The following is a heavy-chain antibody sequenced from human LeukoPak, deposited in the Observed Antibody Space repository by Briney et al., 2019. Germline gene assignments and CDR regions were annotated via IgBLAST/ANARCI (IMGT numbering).Heavy chain of an antibody. D-gene: IGHD3-22*01. CDR3: ARVRSRTAYYYDSSGYYGGYYFDY. CDR2: MNPNSGNT. Sequence: ASVKVSCKASGHTFTSYDINWVRQATGQGLEWMGWMNPNSGNTGYAQKFQGRVTMTRNTSISTAYMELSSLRSEDTAVYYCARVRSRTAYYYDSSGYYGGYYFDYWGQGTLVTVSS. J-gene: IGHJ4*02. V-gene: IGHV1-8*01. CDR1: GHTFTSYD.